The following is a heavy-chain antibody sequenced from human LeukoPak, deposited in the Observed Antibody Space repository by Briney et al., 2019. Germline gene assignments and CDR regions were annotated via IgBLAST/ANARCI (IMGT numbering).Heavy chain of an antibody. V-gene: IGHV4-39*01. CDR3: ARHVCSGWVYYYGLDV. CDR1: GDSISSEGVY. CDR2: IYYTGST. J-gene: IGHJ6*02. Sequence: SETLSLTCTVSGDSISSEGVYWTWTRQPPGKGLDWIGSIYYTGSTYYSLSFRSRITISVDTSKNQFPLRVNSLTSADTAVYYCARHVCSGWVYYYGLDVWGQGTAVSVSS. D-gene: IGHD6-19*01.